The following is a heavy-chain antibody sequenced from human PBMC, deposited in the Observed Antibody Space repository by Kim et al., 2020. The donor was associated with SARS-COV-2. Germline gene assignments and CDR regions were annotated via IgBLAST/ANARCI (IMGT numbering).Heavy chain of an antibody. J-gene: IGHJ4*01. CDR2: IPNIGTSSTSR. D-gene: IGHD5-18*01. CDR1: GFNVSDYY. V-gene: IGHV3-11*01. CDR3: ARGGIPSYGFPFFD. Sequence: GGSLRLSCAASGFNVSDYYMSWIRQAPGKGLEWVSYIPNIGTSSTSRFYADSVKGRFTISRDSTKDSLYLQMDSLRAEDTAVYYCARGGIPSYGFPFFD.